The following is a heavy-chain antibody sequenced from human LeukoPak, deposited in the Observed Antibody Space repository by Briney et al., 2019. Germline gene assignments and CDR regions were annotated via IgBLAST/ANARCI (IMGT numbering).Heavy chain of an antibody. D-gene: IGHD5-18*01. Sequence: GGSLRLSCAASGFTFSSYSMNWVRQAPGKGLEWVSSISSSSSYIYYADSVKGRFTISRDNAKNSLYLQMNSLGAEDTAVYYCARLRGSRGYSAVIDYWGQGTLVTVSS. J-gene: IGHJ4*02. V-gene: IGHV3-21*01. CDR1: GFTFSSYS. CDR3: ARLRGSRGYSAVIDY. CDR2: ISSSSSYI.